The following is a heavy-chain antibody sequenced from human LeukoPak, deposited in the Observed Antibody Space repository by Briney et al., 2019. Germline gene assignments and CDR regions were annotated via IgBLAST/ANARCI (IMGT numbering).Heavy chain of an antibody. J-gene: IGHJ5*02. Sequence: ASVKVSCKASGYTFTGYYMHWVRQARGQGLEWMGWINPNSGGTNYAQKFQGRVTMTRDTSISTAYMELSRLRSGDTAVYYCARQDYYDSSGYYYGWFDPWGQGTLVTVSS. CDR3: ARQDYYDSSGYYYGWFDP. CDR1: GYTFTGYY. D-gene: IGHD3-22*01. V-gene: IGHV1-2*02. CDR2: INPNSGGT.